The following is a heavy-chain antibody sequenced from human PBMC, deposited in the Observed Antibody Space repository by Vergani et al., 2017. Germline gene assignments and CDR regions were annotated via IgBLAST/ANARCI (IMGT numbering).Heavy chain of an antibody. V-gene: IGHV4-61*02. CDR2: IYTSGST. Sequence: QVQLQESGPGLVKPSQTLSLTCTVSGGSISSGSYYWSWIRQPAGKGLEWIGRIYTSGSTNYNPSLKSRVTISVDTSKNQFSLKLSSVTAADTAVYYCARDHYYDSSGYYYHAFDIWGQETMVTVSS. J-gene: IGHJ3*02. D-gene: IGHD3-22*01. CDR3: ARDHYYDSSGYYYHAFDI. CDR1: GGSISSGSYY.